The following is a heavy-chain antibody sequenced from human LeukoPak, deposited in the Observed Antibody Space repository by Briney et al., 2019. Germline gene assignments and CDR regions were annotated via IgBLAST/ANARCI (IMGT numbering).Heavy chain of an antibody. D-gene: IGHD6-19*01. J-gene: IGHJ4*02. CDR3: ARSYSSGAGLGFDY. CDR1: GYTFTGHY. CDR2: INPNSGGT. V-gene: IGHV1-2*02. Sequence: ASVKVSCKASGYTFTGHYMHWVRQAPGQGLEWMGWINPNSGGTNYAQKFQGRVTMTRDTSISTAYMELSRLRSDDTAVYYCARSYSSGAGLGFDYWGQGTLVTVSS.